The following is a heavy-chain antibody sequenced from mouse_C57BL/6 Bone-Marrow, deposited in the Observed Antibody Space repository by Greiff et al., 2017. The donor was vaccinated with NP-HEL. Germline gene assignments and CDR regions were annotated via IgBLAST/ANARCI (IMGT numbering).Heavy chain of an antibody. CDR1: GFSFNTYA. CDR2: IRSKSNNYAT. J-gene: IGHJ3*01. V-gene: IGHV10-1*01. D-gene: IGHD2-4*01. Sequence: EVKLVESGGGLVQPKGSLKLSCAASGFSFNTYAMNWVRQAPGKGLEWVARIRSKSNNYATYYADSVKDRFTISRDDSESMLYLQMNNLKTEDTAMYYCVRPIYYDYAWFAYWGQGTLVTVSA. CDR3: VRPIYYDYAWFAY.